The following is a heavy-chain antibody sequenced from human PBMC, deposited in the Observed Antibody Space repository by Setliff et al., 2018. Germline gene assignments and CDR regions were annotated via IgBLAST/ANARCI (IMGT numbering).Heavy chain of an antibody. CDR2: IYHSGST. Sequence: PSETLSLTCAVSGYSISSGYYWGWIRQPPGKGLEWIGSIYHSGSTSYNPSLKSRVTISVDTSKNQFSLKLSSVTAADTAVYYCARHTGPSSGYRWFDPWGQGSLVTVSS. CDR3: ARHTGPSSGYRWFDP. J-gene: IGHJ5*02. CDR1: GYSISSGYY. V-gene: IGHV4-38-2*01. D-gene: IGHD3-22*01.